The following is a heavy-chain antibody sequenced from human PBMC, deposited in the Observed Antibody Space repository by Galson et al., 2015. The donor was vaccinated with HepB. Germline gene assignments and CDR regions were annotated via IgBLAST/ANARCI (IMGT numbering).Heavy chain of an antibody. J-gene: IGHJ6*02. CDR2: MNPNSGNT. CDR1: GSTFTSYD. V-gene: IGHV1-8*01. Sequence: SVTVSCKASGSTFTSYDINWVRQATGQGLEWMGWMNPNSGNTGYAQKFQGRVTMTRNTSISTAYMELSSLRSEDTAVYYCARAPTLRRVLALDVWGQGTTVTVSS. D-gene: IGHD2-15*01. CDR3: ARAPTLRRVLALDV.